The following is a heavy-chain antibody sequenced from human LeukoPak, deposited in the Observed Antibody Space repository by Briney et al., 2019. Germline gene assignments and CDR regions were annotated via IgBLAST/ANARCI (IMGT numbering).Heavy chain of an antibody. CDR3: ARDHIRVTMVRGAPNWFDP. CDR2: IIPILGIA. CDR1: GGTFSSYA. V-gene: IGHV1-69*04. J-gene: IGHJ5*02. Sequence: SVKVSCKASGGTFSSYAISWVRQAPGQGLEWMGRIIPILGIANYAQKFQGRVTITADKSTSTAYMELSSLRSEDTAVYYCARDHIRVTMVRGAPNWFDPWGQGTLVTVSS. D-gene: IGHD3-10*01.